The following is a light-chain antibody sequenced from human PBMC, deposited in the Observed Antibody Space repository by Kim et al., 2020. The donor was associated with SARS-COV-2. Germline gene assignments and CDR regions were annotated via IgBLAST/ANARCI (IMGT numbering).Light chain of an antibody. V-gene: IGLV3-21*04. J-gene: IGLJ2*01. CDR3: QVWDSSGDHPGV. Sequence: PGQTARITCGGNNIGSKSVNWYQKKPGQAPVLVIYYDSDRPSGIPERFSGSNSGNTATLTITRVEAGDEADFYCQVWDSSGDHPGVFGGGTQLTVL. CDR1: NIGSKS. CDR2: YDS.